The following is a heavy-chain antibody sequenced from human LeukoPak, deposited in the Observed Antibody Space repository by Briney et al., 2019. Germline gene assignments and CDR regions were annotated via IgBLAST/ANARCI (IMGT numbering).Heavy chain of an antibody. V-gene: IGHV4-59*01. CDR3: ARVGTGSFDY. CDR1: GGSISTYC. D-gene: IGHD6-19*01. CDR2: SFYSGST. J-gene: IGHJ4*02. Sequence: PSETLSLTCTVSGGSISTYCWSWIRQPPGKGLEWIGYSFYSGSTYCNPSLKTRVTISVDTSKNQFSLKLTSVTAADTAVYYCARVGTGSFDYWGQGTLVTVSS.